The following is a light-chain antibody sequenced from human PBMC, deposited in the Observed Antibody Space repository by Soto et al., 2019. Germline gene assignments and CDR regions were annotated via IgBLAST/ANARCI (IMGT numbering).Light chain of an antibody. V-gene: IGKV3-20*01. CDR1: QSVSNSH. CDR3: QQYDRSPL. Sequence: EIVLTQSPGALSLSPGERATLSCRASQSVSNSHSAWYQQKPGQAPGLLIYGASNRATGVSDRFSGSGSGTDFTLNIMRLAPEDSAVYYCQQYDRSPLFGGGTKVEI. J-gene: IGKJ4*01. CDR2: GAS.